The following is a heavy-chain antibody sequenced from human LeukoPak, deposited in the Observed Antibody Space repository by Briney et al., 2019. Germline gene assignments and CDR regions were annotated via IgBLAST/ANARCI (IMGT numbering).Heavy chain of an antibody. CDR3: AQASSDYFGSGSLTS. CDR2: ISASGGCT. Sequence: PGGSLRLSCAASGLTSRSYVMSWVRQAPGKGLEWVSGISASGGCTYYADAVKGRFTTSRDISKNTLYLQMSSLRAEDTAIYYCAQASSDYFGSGSLTSWGQGTLVTVSS. V-gene: IGHV3-23*01. J-gene: IGHJ5*02. CDR1: GLTSRSYV. D-gene: IGHD3-10*01.